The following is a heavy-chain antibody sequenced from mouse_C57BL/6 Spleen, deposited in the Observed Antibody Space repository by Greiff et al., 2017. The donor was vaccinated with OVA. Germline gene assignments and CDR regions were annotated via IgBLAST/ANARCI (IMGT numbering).Heavy chain of an antibody. CDR2: FYPGSGSI. CDR1: GYTFTEYT. Sequence: QVQLQQSGAELVKPGASVKLSCKASGYTFTEYTIHWVKQRSGQGLEWIGWFYPGSGSIKYNEKFKDTATLTADKSSSTVYMELSRLTSEDSAVYFCARHEGPYDYDKAWFAYWGQGTLVTVSA. CDR3: ARHEGPYDYDKAWFAY. D-gene: IGHD2-4*01. J-gene: IGHJ3*01. V-gene: IGHV1-62-2*01.